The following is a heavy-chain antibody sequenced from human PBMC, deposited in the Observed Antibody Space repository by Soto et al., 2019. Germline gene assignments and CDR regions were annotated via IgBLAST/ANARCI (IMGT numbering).Heavy chain of an antibody. CDR2: MNPNSGNT. J-gene: IGHJ5*02. D-gene: IGHD3-16*01. CDR1: GYTFTSYD. CDR3: ARGIGRGRWFDP. Sequence: ASVKVSCKASGYTFTSYDINWVRQATGQGLEWMGWMNPNSGNTGYEQKFQGRVTMTRNTSISTAYMELSSLRSEDTAVYYCARGIGRGRWFDPWGQGTLVTVSS. V-gene: IGHV1-8*01.